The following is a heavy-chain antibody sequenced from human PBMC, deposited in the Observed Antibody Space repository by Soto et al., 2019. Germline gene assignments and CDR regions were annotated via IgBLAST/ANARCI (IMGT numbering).Heavy chain of an antibody. V-gene: IGHV4-59*01. CDR2: IYYSGST. CDR1: GGSISSYY. J-gene: IGHJ3*01. CDR3: AGVWGGAFDF. Sequence: SETLSLTCTVSGGSISSYYWSWIRQPPGKGLEWIGYIYYSGSTKYNPSLKSRVTISVDTSKNRFSLRLSSVTAADTAVYYCAGVWGGAFDFWGQGTMVTVS. D-gene: IGHD3-10*01.